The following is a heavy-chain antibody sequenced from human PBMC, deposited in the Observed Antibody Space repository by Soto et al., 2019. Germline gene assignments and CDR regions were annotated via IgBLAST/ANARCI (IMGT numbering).Heavy chain of an antibody. J-gene: IGHJ4*02. V-gene: IGHV1-2*04. CDR1: GYTFTGYY. CDR2: INPNSGGT. D-gene: IGHD3-22*01. Sequence: GASVKVSCKASGYTFTGYYMHWVRQAPGQGLEWMGWINPNSGGTNYAQKFQGWVTMTRDTSISTAYMELSRLRSDDTAVYYCAREDYYDSSGLFDYWGQGTLVTVSS. CDR3: AREDYYDSSGLFDY.